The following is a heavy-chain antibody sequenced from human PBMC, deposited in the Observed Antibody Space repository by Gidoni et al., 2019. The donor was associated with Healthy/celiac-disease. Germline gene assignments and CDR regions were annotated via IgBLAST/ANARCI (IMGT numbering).Heavy chain of an antibody. CDR1: GFPFSSYR. V-gene: IGHV3-21*01. D-gene: IGHD3-22*01. CDR2: ISSSSSYI. CDR3: ARAVRYYYDSSGYLGHFDY. Sequence: EVQLVESGGGLVKPGGSLSLSCAASGFPFSSYRMNWVRQAPGKGLEWVSSISSSSSYIYYADSVKGRFTISRDNAKNSLYLQMNSLRAEDTAVYYCARAVRYYYDSSGYLGHFDYWGQGTLVTVSS. J-gene: IGHJ4*02.